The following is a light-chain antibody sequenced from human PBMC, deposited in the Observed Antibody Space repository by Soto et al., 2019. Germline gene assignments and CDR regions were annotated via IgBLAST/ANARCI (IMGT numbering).Light chain of an antibody. Sequence: SPAALSVSPGCVATLCCRSSQSVISSLAWYQQNPGQAPRLLISGASTRATGIPSSGSGCGTELDLTLTSIYPEAFAVSYCKQHGRSEGLPTFGQGTKVDIK. CDR2: GAS. CDR3: KQHGRSEGLPT. J-gene: IGKJ1*01. V-gene: IGKV3-15*01. CDR1: QSVISS.